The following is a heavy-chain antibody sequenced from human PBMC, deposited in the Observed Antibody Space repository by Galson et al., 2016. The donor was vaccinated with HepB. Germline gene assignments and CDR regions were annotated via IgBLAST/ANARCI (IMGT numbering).Heavy chain of an antibody. V-gene: IGHV6-1*01. Sequence: CAISGDSVSSDNGAWNWIRQSPSRGLEWLGRTYYRSKWYHDYGVSVKSRITINPDTSKNQVSLRLNSVTPEDTAVYYCARGWAGSGWSVWGKGTTVTVSS. CDR2: TYYRSKWYH. J-gene: IGHJ6*04. CDR1: GDSVSSDNGA. D-gene: IGHD6-19*01. CDR3: ARGWAGSGWSV.